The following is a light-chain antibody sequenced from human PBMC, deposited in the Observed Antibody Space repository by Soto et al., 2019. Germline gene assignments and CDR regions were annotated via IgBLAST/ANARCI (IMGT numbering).Light chain of an antibody. CDR3: SSYTSSFYV. CDR1: SSDVGGYNY. V-gene: IGLV2-14*01. CDR2: EVS. Sequence: SALPQPASVSWSPGQSITISCTVTSSDVGGYNYVSWYQQHPGKAPKLMIYEVSNRPSGVSNRLSGSKSGNTASLTISGLQAEDEADYYCSSYTSSFYVFGTGTKVTVL. J-gene: IGLJ1*01.